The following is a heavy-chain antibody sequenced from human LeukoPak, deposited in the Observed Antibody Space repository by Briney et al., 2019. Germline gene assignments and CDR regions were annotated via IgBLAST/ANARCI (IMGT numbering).Heavy chain of an antibody. CDR2: ISYEGKKI. J-gene: IGHJ4*02. D-gene: IGHD2-2*01. CDR1: GFTFRSYG. V-gene: IGHV3-30*18. Sequence: PGRSLRLSCTASGFTFRSYGMNWVRQSPGPGLEWVAYISYEGKKIYYADSATGRFTISRDNSKSTKYLQMNSLRTDDTAVYYCVKEAVPRICVGYDYWGQGTMVTVS. CDR3: VKEAVPRICVGYDY.